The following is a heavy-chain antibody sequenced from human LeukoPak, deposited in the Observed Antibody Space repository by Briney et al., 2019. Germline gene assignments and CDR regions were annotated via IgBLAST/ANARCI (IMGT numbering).Heavy chain of an antibody. CDR2: IYTSGST. CDR1: GGSISSGSYY. V-gene: IGHV4-61*02. D-gene: IGHD6-19*01. J-gene: IGHJ6*02. Sequence: PSQTLSLTCTVSGGSISSGSYYWSWIRQPAGKGLEWIGRIYTSGSTNYNPSLKSRVIISVDTSKNQFSLKLSSVTAADTAVYYCARDKASSAGYYYYGMDVWGQGTTVTVSS. CDR3: ARDKASSAGYYYYGMDV.